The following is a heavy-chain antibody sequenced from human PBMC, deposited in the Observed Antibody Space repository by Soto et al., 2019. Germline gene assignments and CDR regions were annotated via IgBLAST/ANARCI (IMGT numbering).Heavy chain of an antibody. D-gene: IGHD3-10*01. Sequence: SETLSLTCPVSGGSISSYYWSWIRQPPGKGLEWIGYIYYSGSTNYNPSLKSRVTISVDTSKNQFSLKVNSVTAADTAVYYCARESYYGSGATVVAYWGQGTLVTVSS. V-gene: IGHV4-59*01. J-gene: IGHJ4*02. CDR2: IYYSGST. CDR3: ARESYYGSGATVVAY. CDR1: GGSISSYY.